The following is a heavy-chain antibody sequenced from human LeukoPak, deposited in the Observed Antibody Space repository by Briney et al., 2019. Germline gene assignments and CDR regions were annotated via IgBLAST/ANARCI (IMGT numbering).Heavy chain of an antibody. CDR2: IYHSGST. J-gene: IGHJ4*02. CDR3: ARGDILTAVGY. Sequence: PSETLSLTCTVSGGSISSGGYYWSWIRQPPGKALEWIGYIYHSGSTYYNPSLKSRVTISVDRSKNQFSLKLSSVTAADTAVYYCARGDILTAVGYWGQGTLVTVSS. D-gene: IGHD3-9*01. V-gene: IGHV4-30-2*01. CDR1: GGSISSGGYY.